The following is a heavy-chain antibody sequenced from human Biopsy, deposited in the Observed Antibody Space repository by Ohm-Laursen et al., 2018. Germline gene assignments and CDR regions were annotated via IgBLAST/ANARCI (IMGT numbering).Heavy chain of an antibody. CDR1: GYTFTGYH. D-gene: IGHD3-10*01. J-gene: IGHJ5*02. V-gene: IGHV1-2*02. CDR2: INAKTGDT. CDR3: ARADPPLFYYGSGSSNWFDP. Sequence: ASVKVSCKASGYTFTGYHVHWVRQAPGQGLEWMGWINAKTGDTNYAQNFQGRVTMTRNTSISTAYMELSSLRSEDTAVYFCARADPPLFYYGSGSSNWFDPWGQGTLVTVSS.